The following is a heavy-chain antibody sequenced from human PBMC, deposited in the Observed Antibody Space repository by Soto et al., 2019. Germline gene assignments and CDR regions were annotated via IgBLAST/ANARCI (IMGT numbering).Heavy chain of an antibody. Sequence: GGSLRLSCAASGFTFTSYAMSWVRQAPGKGLEWVSAISGSGGSSYYADSVKGRFTISRDNSKNTLFLQMNSLRAEDTAVYYCARDYEQLVPYFDYWGQGTLVTVSS. J-gene: IGHJ4*02. CDR2: ISGSGGSS. CDR3: ARDYEQLVPYFDY. V-gene: IGHV3-23*01. D-gene: IGHD6-6*01. CDR1: GFTFTSYA.